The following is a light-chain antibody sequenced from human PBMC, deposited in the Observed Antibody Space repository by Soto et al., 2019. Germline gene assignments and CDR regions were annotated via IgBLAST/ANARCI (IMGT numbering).Light chain of an antibody. J-gene: IGKJ5*01. CDR2: KAS. CDR3: QQYNSYPLA. CDR1: HSISRL. Sequence: DSQITQSPSTLSSSVGDRVTITCRASHSISRLLAWYQQKPGRAPALQIYKASTLESGVPSRFSGSGSGTEFSLTISSLQPADSATYYCQQYNSYPLAFGQGTRLEIK. V-gene: IGKV1-5*03.